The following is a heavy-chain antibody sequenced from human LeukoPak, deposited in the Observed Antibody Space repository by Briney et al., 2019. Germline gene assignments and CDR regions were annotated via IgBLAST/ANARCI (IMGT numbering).Heavy chain of an antibody. J-gene: IGHJ6*03. CDR2: INHSGST. CDR3: ARRYYDFWSGYPYYYYYYYMDV. Sequence: PSETLSLTCAVYGGSFSGYYWSWIRQPPGKGLEWIGEINHSGSTNYNPSLKSRVTISVDTSKNQFSLKLSSVTAADTAVYYCARRYYDFWSGYPYYYYYYYMDVWGKGTTVTVSS. CDR1: GGSFSGYY. V-gene: IGHV4-34*01. D-gene: IGHD3-3*01.